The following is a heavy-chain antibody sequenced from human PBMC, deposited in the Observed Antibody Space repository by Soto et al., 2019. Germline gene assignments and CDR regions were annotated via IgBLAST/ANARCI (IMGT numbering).Heavy chain of an antibody. Sequence: EVQLVESGGGLVKPGGSLRLSCAASGFTFSSYTMNWVRQAPGKGLEWVSSISTSSSYIYYADSVKGRFTISRDNAKNSLYLQMNSLRAEDTAVYYCARSGDGYNKGGYFDYWGQGTLVTVSS. J-gene: IGHJ4*02. CDR3: ARSGDGYNKGGYFDY. D-gene: IGHD5-12*01. CDR2: ISTSSSYI. CDR1: GFTFSSYT. V-gene: IGHV3-21*01.